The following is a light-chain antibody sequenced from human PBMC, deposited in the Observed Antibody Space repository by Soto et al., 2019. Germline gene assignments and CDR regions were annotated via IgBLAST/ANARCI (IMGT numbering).Light chain of an antibody. J-gene: IGLJ2*01. CDR3: CSYAGTYTWI. CDR2: DVT. CDR1: SNKVGGYNY. Sequence: QSVLTQPRSVSGSPGQSVTISCTGASNKVGGYNYVSWYQHHPGKVPQLIIYDVTKRPSGVPDRFSGSKSGNTASLTISGLQVEDEADYYCCSYAGTYTWIFGGGTKLTVL. V-gene: IGLV2-11*01.